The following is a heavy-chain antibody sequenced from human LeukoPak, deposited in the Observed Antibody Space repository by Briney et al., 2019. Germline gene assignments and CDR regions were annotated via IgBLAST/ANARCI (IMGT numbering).Heavy chain of an antibody. CDR3: AKEGDDYGGNYYYFDY. Sequence: GGSLRLSCAASGFTFSSYGMHWVRQAPGKGLEWVAVISYDGSNKYYADSVKGRFTISRDNSKNTLYLQMNSLRAEDTAVYYCAKEGDDYGGNYYYFDYWGQGTLVTVSS. CDR2: ISYDGSNK. J-gene: IGHJ4*02. D-gene: IGHD4-17*01. V-gene: IGHV3-30*18. CDR1: GFTFSSYG.